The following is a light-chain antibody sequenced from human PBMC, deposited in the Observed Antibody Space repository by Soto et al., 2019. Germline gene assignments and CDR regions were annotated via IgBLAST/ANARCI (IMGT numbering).Light chain of an antibody. CDR1: QSFRGL. V-gene: IGKV3-11*01. J-gene: IGKJ5*01. CDR2: DAY. Sequence: EVLLTQSRVTLSLSPWERATLSCRAIQSFRGLLAWYQQKPGQAPRLLIYDAYNRATGIPPRFSGSGSGTDFTLTISSLEPEDSAVYYCQKRHMWPITFGQGTRLEIK. CDR3: QKRHMWPIT.